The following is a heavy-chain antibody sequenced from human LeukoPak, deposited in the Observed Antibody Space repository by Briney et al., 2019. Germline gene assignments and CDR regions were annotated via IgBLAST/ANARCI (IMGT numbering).Heavy chain of an antibody. J-gene: IGHJ5*02. V-gene: IGHV4-38-2*01. D-gene: IGHD3-10*01. Sequence: SETLSLTCAVSGYSISSGYYWGWIRQPPGKGLEWIGSIYHSGSTYYNPSLKSRVTISVDTSKNQFSLKLSSVTAADTAVYYCARRAVGGSGGYNWFDPWGQGTLVTVSS. CDR3: ARRAVGGSGGYNWFDP. CDR1: GYSISSGYY. CDR2: IYHSGST.